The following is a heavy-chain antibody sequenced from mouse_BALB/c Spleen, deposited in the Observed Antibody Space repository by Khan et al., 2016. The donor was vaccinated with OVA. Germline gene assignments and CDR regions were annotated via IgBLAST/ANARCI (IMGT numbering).Heavy chain of an antibody. V-gene: IGHV1-5*01. Sequence: EVQLQQSGTVLARPGASVKMSCKASGYSFTSYLINWVKQRPGKGLEWIGDIYPENSDASYNQKFKDKAKLTAGTSASTAYMELRSLTTEDSAVYYGTKWGDTSFAYGGQGTLFTVSA. CDR1: GYSFTSYL. J-gene: IGHJ3*01. CDR2: IYPENSDA. D-gene: IGHD6-1*01. CDR3: TKWGDTSFAY.